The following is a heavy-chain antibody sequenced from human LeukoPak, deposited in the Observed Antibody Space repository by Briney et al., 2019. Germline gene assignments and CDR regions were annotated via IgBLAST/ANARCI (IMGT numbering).Heavy chain of an antibody. CDR3: AGVAVPAAPFDY. CDR2: INHSGST. J-gene: IGHJ4*02. Sequence: SETLSLTCAVYGGSFSGYYWSWIRQPPGKGLEWIGEINHSGSTNHNPSLKSRVTISVDTSKNQFSLKLSSVTAADTAVYYCAGVAVPAAPFDYWGQGTLVTVSS. V-gene: IGHV4-34*01. CDR1: GGSFSGYY. D-gene: IGHD2-2*01.